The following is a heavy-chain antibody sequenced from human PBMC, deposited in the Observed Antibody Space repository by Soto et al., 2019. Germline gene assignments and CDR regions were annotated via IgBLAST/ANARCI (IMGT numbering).Heavy chain of an antibody. J-gene: IGHJ4*02. V-gene: IGHV1-3*01. D-gene: IGHD2-21*01. CDR3: ARVRAGDLIDY. CDR1: GYIFTNYP. Sequence: ASVKVSCKASGYIFTNYPIHWVRQAPGQSFEWMGWITADTGNTRYSQNFQGRVSISRDTSATTAYMDLSSLTSEDTAVYYCARVRAGDLIDYWGQGTLVTVSS. CDR2: ITADTGNT.